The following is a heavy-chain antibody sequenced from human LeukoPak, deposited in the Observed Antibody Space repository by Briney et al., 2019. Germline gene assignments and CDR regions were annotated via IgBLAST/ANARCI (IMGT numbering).Heavy chain of an antibody. CDR1: GFAFTSYW. CDR2: MNQDGSEK. D-gene: IGHD3-22*01. V-gene: IGHV3-7*01. CDR3: ARGRFHYDSSGYSSFYY. Sequence: GGSLRLSCAASGFAFTSYWVSWVRQAPGKGLEWVANMNQDGSEKYSVDSLRGRFTISRDNAKNSLYLQMNSLRADDTAVYYCARGRFHYDSSGYSSFYYWGQGTLVTVSS. J-gene: IGHJ4*02.